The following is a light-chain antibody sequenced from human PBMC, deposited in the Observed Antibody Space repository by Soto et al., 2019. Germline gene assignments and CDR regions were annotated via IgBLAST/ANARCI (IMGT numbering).Light chain of an antibody. Sequence: DIQMTQSPSTLSASVGDRVTIIGRAREVFSGWLAWYQRNPGEAPKLLIYRPFILESGVSSRFSGSGSGTEFTLTISSLQPDDVAGYYCQQYHKFPFTFGGGTKVEIK. V-gene: IGKV1-5*03. CDR2: RPF. CDR1: EVFSGW. J-gene: IGKJ4*01. CDR3: QQYHKFPFT.